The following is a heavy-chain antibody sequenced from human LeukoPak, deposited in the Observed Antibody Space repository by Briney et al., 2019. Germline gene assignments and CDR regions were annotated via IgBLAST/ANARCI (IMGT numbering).Heavy chain of an antibody. CDR3: AKGVVAATNAAYYGMDV. CDR2: ISYDESDK. Sequence: GGSLRLSCAASGFTFSNYGMHWVRQAPGKGLEWAAVISYDESDKYYADSVKGRFTISRDNSKNTLYLQMNSLRPEDTAVYYCAKGVVAATNAAYYGMDVWGKGTTVTVSS. V-gene: IGHV3-30*18. CDR1: GFTFSNYG. J-gene: IGHJ6*04. D-gene: IGHD2-15*01.